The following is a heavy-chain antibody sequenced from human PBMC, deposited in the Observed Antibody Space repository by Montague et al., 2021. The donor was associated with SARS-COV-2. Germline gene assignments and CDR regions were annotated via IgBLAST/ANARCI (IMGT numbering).Heavy chain of an antibody. V-gene: IGHV4-39*01. J-gene: IGHJ5*02. CDR3: ARLVWFGELSSENWFDP. CDR2: IYYSGXT. CDR1: GGSISSSSNY. D-gene: IGHD3-10*01. Sequence: SETLSLTCTVSGGSISSSSNYWGWIRQPPGKGLEWIGSIYYSGXTXYXXXXKXRVTISVDTSKNQFSLKLNSVTAADTAVYYCARLVWFGELSSENWFDPWGQGTLVTSPQ.